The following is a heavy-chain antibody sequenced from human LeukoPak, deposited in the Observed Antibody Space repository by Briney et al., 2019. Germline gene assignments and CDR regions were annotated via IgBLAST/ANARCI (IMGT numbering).Heavy chain of an antibody. CDR2: ISSGGGTM. Sequence: PGGSLRLSCAASGFTFSSYEMNWVRQAPGKGLEWVSYISSGGGTMFYADSVKGRFTIPRDNAKNSLYLQIYSLRAEDTANYYCARGGSTYSRRYFDYWGQGTLVTVSS. D-gene: IGHD2-15*01. CDR1: GFTFSSYE. CDR3: ARGGSTYSRRYFDY. J-gene: IGHJ4*02. V-gene: IGHV3-48*03.